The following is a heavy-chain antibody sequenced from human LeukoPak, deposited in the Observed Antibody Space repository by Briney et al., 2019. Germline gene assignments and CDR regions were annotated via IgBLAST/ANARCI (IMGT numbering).Heavy chain of an antibody. V-gene: IGHV3-23*01. D-gene: IGHD1-26*01. CDR3: AKGRTLVGGSTRSYDY. Sequence: GGSLRLSCAASGFTFSYYGMSWVRQAPGKGLEWVSVISGGGGERFYADSVKGRFTIPRDNSKNVLYLQMNSLRVEDTAVYYCAKGRTLVGGSTRSYDYWGQGTLVTVSS. J-gene: IGHJ4*02. CDR1: GFTFSYYG. CDR2: ISGGGGER.